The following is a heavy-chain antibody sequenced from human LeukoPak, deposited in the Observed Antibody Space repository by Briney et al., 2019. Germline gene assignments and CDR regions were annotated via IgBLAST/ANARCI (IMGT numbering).Heavy chain of an antibody. D-gene: IGHD6-19*01. J-gene: IGHJ4*02. Sequence: PGGSLRLSCAASGFTFDDYAMHWVRQAPGKGLEWVSGISWNSGSIGYADSVKGRFTISRDNAKNSLYLQMNSLRAEDTALYYCAKDLSYSSGRLFDYWGQGTLVTVSS. CDR3: AKDLSYSSGRLFDY. V-gene: IGHV3-9*01. CDR1: GFTFDDYA. CDR2: ISWNSGSI.